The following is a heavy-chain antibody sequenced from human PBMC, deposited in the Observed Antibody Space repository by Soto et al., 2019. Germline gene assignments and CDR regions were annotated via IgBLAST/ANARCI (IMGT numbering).Heavy chain of an antibody. J-gene: IGHJ4*02. CDR2: ISGSGGST. D-gene: IGHD3-3*01. Sequence: GGSLRLSCAASGFTFSSYAMSWVRQAPGKGLEWVSAISGSGGSTYYADSVKGRFTISRDNSKNTLYLQMNSLRAEDTAVYYCAKEIVAGDDFRNLYGSDYWGQGTLVTVSS. CDR3: AKEIVAGDDFRNLYGSDY. CDR1: GFTFSSYA. V-gene: IGHV3-23*01.